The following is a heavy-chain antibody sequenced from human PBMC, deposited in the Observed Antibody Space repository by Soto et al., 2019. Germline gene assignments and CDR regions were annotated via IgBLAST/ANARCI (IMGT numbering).Heavy chain of an antibody. D-gene: IGHD3-3*01. CDR1: GGSISSYY. V-gene: IGHV4-59*01. CDR3: ARDEGRFLERSDAFDI. Sequence: PSETLSLTCTVSGGSISSYYWSWIRQPPGKGLEWIGYIYYSGSTNHNPSLKGRVTMSVDTSKNQFSLKLSSVTAADTAVYYCARDEGRFLERSDAFDIWGQGTMVTVSS. J-gene: IGHJ3*02. CDR2: IYYSGST.